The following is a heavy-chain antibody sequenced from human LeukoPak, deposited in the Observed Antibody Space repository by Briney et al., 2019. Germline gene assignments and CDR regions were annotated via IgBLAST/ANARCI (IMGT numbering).Heavy chain of an antibody. CDR1: GGSFNTCY. J-gene: IGHJ4*02. CDR2: IYPSGNT. V-gene: IGHV4-4*07. Sequence: SETLSLTCTVSGGSFNTCYWSWIRQPAGKGLEWIGRIYPSGNTNYNPSLKSRVTMSVDTSKNQFSLKLSSVTAADTAVYYCAISAARQDYWGQGTLVTVSS. CDR3: AISAARQDY. D-gene: IGHD6-6*01.